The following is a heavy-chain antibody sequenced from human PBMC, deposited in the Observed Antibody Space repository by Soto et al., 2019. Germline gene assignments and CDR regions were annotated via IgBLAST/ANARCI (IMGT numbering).Heavy chain of an antibody. V-gene: IGHV3-23*01. CDR3: AKVESYDFWGGYDYYDYSHYGMDV. D-gene: IGHD3-3*01. CDR1: EFTFNNYA. Sequence: GGSLRLSCAASEFTFNNYAMTWVRQTPGKGLEWVAGISGPGGRTYYADSVKGRFTISRDNSKNTLFLQMNGLRGEDTAVYYCAKVESYDFWGGYDYYDYSHYGMDVWGQGTTATVSS. J-gene: IGHJ6*02. CDR2: ISGPGGRT.